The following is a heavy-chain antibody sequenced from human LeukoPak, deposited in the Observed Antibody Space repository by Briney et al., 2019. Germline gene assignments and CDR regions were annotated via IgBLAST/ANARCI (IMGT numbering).Heavy chain of an antibody. J-gene: IGHJ4*02. V-gene: IGHV4-4*07. CDR2: IYTSGST. Sequence: SETLSLTCTVSGGSISSYYWSWIRQPAGKGLEWIGRIYTSGSTYYNPSLKSRVTISVDTSKNQFSLKLSSVTAADTVVYYCARHDLAIRYFDYWGQGTLVTVSS. CDR3: ARHDLAIRYFDY. CDR1: GGSISSYY. D-gene: IGHD3-9*01.